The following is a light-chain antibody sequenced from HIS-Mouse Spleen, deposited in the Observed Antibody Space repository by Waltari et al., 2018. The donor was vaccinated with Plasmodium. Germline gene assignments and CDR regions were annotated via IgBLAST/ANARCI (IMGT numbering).Light chain of an antibody. V-gene: IGKV3-15*01. CDR2: GAS. Sequence: EIVMTQSPATLSVSPGERATLSCRASQRVSSNLAWYQQKPGQAPRRLIYGASTRATGIPARFSGSGSVTEFTLTISSLQSEDFAVYYCQQYNNWPAWTFGQGTKVEIK. CDR1: QRVSSN. J-gene: IGKJ1*01. CDR3: QQYNNWPAWT.